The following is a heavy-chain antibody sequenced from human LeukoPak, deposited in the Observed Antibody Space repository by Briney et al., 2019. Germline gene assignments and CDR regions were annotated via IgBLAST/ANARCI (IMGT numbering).Heavy chain of an antibody. CDR2: LTASGGST. J-gene: IGHJ4*02. Sequence: GASLRLSCAASGFTFSSYAMSWVRQAPREGLEWVSALTASGGSTYYADSVKGRFTISRDNSKNMLYLQVNSLRAEDTAVYYCAKEIWGVPLTLDYWGQGILVTVSS. D-gene: IGHD3-10*01. V-gene: IGHV3-23*01. CDR3: AKEIWGVPLTLDY. CDR1: GFTFSSYA.